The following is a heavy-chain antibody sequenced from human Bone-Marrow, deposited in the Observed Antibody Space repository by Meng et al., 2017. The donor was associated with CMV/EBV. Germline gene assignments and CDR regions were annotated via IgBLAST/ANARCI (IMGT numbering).Heavy chain of an antibody. V-gene: IGHV3-9*01. CDR3: AKEGVYDFWS. D-gene: IGHD3-3*01. CDR1: GFTFDDYA. J-gene: IGHJ4*02. CDR2: ISWNSGSI. Sequence: GGSLRLSCAASGFTFDDYAMHWVRQAPGKGLEWVSGISWNSGSIGYADSVKGRFTISRDNAKNSLYLQMNSLRAEDTALYYCAKEGVYDFWSWGQGTVVTVSS.